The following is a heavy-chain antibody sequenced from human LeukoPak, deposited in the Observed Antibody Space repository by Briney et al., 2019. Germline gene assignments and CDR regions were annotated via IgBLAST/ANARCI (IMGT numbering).Heavy chain of an antibody. CDR2: INSDTNIT. CDR3: AKDQRWESPHYLDS. CDR1: GFSFSSYP. J-gene: IGHJ4*02. Sequence: PGGSLGLSCVASGFSFSSYPMNWVRQAPGKGLEWVSHINSDTNITPYTASVRGRFTISRDNSKNTLYVQMNSLRDEDTAVYYCAKDQRWESPHYLDSWGQGTLVTVSS. V-gene: IGHV3-48*02. D-gene: IGHD1-26*01.